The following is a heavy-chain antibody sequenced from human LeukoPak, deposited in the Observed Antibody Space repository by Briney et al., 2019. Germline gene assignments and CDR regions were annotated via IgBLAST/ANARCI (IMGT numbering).Heavy chain of an antibody. V-gene: IGHV3-11*01. CDR3: ARGGAHGMDV. Sequence: PGGSLRLSCTASGFTFTDYYMKWVRQAPGKGLKWVSYISGVAGDIFYADSVKGRFTISRDNAKSSVYLQMNGLRAEDRAVYYCARGGAHGMDVWGQGTTVTVSS. D-gene: IGHD1-26*01. CDR1: GFTFTDYY. J-gene: IGHJ6*02. CDR2: ISGVAGDI.